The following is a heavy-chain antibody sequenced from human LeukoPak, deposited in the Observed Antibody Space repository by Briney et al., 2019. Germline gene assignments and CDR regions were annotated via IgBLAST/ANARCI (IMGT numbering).Heavy chain of an antibody. D-gene: IGHD4-17*01. V-gene: IGHV3-21*01. CDR3: ARGGTVTIPDY. J-gene: IGHJ4*02. Sequence: GGSLRLSCTGSGLTFSSFGMNWVRQAPGKGLEWVSSISGRSSPIYYADSVKGRFTISRDNAKNSLYLQMNSLRVEDTAVYYCARGGTVTIPDYWGQGTLVTVSA. CDR1: GLTFSSFG. CDR2: ISGRSSPI.